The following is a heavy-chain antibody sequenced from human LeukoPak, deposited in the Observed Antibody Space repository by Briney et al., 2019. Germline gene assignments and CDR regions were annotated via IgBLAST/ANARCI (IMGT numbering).Heavy chain of an antibody. V-gene: IGHV3-48*04. D-gene: IGHD5-18*01. CDR3: ARGQPAMVTYYYYGMDV. J-gene: IGHJ6*02. CDR2: ISSSGSTI. CDR1: GFTFSNYG. Sequence: PGRSLRLSCAASGFTFSNYGIHWVRQAPGKGLEWVSYISSSGSTIYYADSVKGRFTISRDNAKNSLYLQMNSLRAEDTAVYYCARGQPAMVTYYYYGMDVWGQGTTVTVSS.